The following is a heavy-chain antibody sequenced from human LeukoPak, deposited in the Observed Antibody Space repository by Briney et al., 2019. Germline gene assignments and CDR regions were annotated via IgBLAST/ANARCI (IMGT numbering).Heavy chain of an antibody. CDR3: ATRSNSGYEYSEN. CDR1: GYSFTSYW. D-gene: IGHD5-12*01. J-gene: IGHJ4*02. V-gene: IGHV5-51*01. CDR2: IYPGDSDT. Sequence: GESLKISCKGSGYSFTSYWIGWVRQMPGKGLEWMGIIYPGDSDTRYSPSFQGQVTISVDKSISTAYLQWSSLKASDSAMYYCATRSNSGYEYSENWGQGTLVTVSS.